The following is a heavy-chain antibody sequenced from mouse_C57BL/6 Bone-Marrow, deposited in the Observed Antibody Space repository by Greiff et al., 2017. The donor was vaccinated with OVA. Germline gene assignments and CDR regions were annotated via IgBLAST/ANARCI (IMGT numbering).Heavy chain of an antibody. D-gene: IGHD1-1*01. CDR2: IYPGSGSA. CDR3: ASKVNCYGSSGWYFDV. Sequence: QVQLQQPGAELVKPGASVKMSCKASGYTFTSYWITWVKQRPGQGLEWIGEIYPGSGSANYNEKFKSKATLTVDTSSSTAYMQLRSLTSEDSAVYYCASKVNCYGSSGWYFDVWGPGTTVTVSS. J-gene: IGHJ1*01. CDR1: GYTFTSYW. V-gene: IGHV1-55*01.